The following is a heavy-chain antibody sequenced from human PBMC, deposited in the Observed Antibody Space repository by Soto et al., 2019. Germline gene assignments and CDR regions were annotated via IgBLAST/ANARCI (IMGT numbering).Heavy chain of an antibody. CDR3: ARDRGSSGFDY. CDR2: IYYSGST. V-gene: IGHV4-59*01. J-gene: IGHJ4*02. Sequence: PWETLSLTCTVSGGSISSYYWSWIRQPPGKGLEWIGYIYYSGSTNYNPSLKSRVTISVDTSKNQFSLKLSSVTAADTAVYYCARDRGSSGFDYWGQGTLVTVSS. D-gene: IGHD3-22*01. CDR1: GGSISSYY.